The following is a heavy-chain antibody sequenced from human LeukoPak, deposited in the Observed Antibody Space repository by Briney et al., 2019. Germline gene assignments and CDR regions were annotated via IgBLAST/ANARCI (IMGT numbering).Heavy chain of an antibody. D-gene: IGHD3-10*01. J-gene: IGHJ5*02. Sequence: ASVKVSCKASGYTFTGYYMHWVRQAPGQGLEWMGRINPNSGGTNYAQKFQGRVTMTKDTSMSTGYMELSRLRSDDTAVDYCARAPLGYNWFDPWGQGTLVTVSS. CDR3: ARAPLGYNWFDP. CDR2: INPNSGGT. V-gene: IGHV1-2*06. CDR1: GYTFTGYY.